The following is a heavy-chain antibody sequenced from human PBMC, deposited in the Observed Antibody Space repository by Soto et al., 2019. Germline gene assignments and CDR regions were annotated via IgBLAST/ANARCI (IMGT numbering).Heavy chain of an antibody. J-gene: IGHJ6*02. CDR2: IIPLFGTA. CDR3: AREGQWLVRLGGVQYHGMDV. D-gene: IGHD6-19*01. V-gene: IGHV1-69*01. CDR1: GGTFSSSA. Sequence: QVQLVQSGAEVKKPGSSVKVSCKASGGTFSSSAISWVRQAPGQGLEWMGGIIPLFGTANYAQKFQGRVTITADASAYTAYMALSSLTSEDTAIYFCAREGQWLVRLGGVQYHGMDVWGQGTTVTVSS.